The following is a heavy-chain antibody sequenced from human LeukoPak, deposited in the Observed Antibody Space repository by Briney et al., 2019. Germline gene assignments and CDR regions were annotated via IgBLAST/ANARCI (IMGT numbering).Heavy chain of an antibody. CDR3: ARGRCLRCPWDY. V-gene: IGHV4-39*07. D-gene: IGHD4-17*01. Sequence: SETLSLTCTVSGGSISTSNYYWGWIRQPPGKGLEWIGDIFYSGSTYYSPSLKSRVTISLDTSKNQFSLKLSSVTAADTAVYYCARGRCLRCPWDYWGQGTLVTVSS. CDR2: IFYSGST. J-gene: IGHJ4*02. CDR1: GGSISTSNYY.